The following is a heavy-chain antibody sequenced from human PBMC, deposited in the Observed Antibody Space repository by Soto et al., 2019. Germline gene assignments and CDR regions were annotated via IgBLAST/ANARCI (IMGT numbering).Heavy chain of an antibody. J-gene: IGHJ3*02. CDR3: AKGAEDCSGGSCYGAAFDI. CDR2: ISGSGGST. D-gene: IGHD2-15*01. Sequence: GGSLRLSCAASGFTFSSYAMSWVRQAPGKGLEWVSAISGSGGSTYYADSVKGRFTISRDNSKNTLYLQMNSLRAEDTAVYYCAKGAEDCSGGSCYGAAFDIWGQGTMVTVSS. CDR1: GFTFSSYA. V-gene: IGHV3-23*01.